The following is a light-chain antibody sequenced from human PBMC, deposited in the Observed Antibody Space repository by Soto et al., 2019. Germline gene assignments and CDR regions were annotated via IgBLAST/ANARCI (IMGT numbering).Light chain of an antibody. V-gene: IGLV2-14*01. CDR3: SSYTSSSTPGV. J-gene: IGLJ3*02. Sequence: QPVLTQPASVPGSPGQSITISCTGTSSDVGGYNYVSWYQQHPGKAPKLMIYEVSNRPSGVSNRFSGSKSGNTASLTISGLQAEDEADYYCSSYTSSSTPGVFGGGTKLTVL. CDR1: SSDVGGYNY. CDR2: EVS.